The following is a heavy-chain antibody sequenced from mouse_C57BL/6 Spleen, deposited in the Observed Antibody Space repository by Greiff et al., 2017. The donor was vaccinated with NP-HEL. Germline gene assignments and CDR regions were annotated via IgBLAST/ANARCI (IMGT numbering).Heavy chain of an antibody. CDR2: INPNNGGT. J-gene: IGHJ1*03. Sequence: EVQLQQSGPELVKPGASVKISCKASGYTFTDYYMNWVKQSHGKSLEWIGDINPNNGGTSYNQKFKGKATLTVDKSSSTAYMELRSLTSEDSAVYYCARCYDGYYSWYFDVWGTGTTVTVSS. CDR3: ARCYDGYYSWYFDV. V-gene: IGHV1-26*01. CDR1: GYTFTDYY. D-gene: IGHD2-3*01.